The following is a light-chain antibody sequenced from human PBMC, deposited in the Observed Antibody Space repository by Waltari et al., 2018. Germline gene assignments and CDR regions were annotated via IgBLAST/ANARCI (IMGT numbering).Light chain of an antibody. CDR1: SSDVGGYNY. V-gene: IGLV2-14*03. J-gene: IGLJ2*01. CDR2: YGS. CDR3: SSYTSSSTVV. Sequence: QSALTQPASVSGSPGQSITIPCTGTSSDVGGYNYVSWYQQHPGKAPKLMIYYGSNRPSGVSNRFSGSKSGNTASLTISGLQAEDEADYYCSSYTSSSTVVFGGGTKLTVL.